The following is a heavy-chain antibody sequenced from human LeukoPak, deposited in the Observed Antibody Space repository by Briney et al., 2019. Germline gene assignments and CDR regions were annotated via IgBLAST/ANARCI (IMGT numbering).Heavy chain of an antibody. D-gene: IGHD3-22*01. CDR1: GFTFSSYG. V-gene: IGHV3-33*01. J-gene: IGHJ5*02. Sequence: GGSLRLSCAASGFTFSSYGMHWVRQAPGKGLEWVAVIWYDGSNKYYTDSVKGRFTISRDNSKNTLYLQMNSLRAEDTAVYYCASRYYYDSSGYYYTNWFDPWGQGTLVTVSS. CDR3: ASRYYYDSSGYYYTNWFDP. CDR2: IWYDGSNK.